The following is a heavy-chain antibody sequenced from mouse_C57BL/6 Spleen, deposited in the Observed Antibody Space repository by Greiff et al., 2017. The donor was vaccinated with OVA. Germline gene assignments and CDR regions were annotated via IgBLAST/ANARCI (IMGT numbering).Heavy chain of an antibody. D-gene: IGHD2-10*02. CDR2: IDPENGDT. Sequence: EVKLQESGAELVKPGASVKLSCTASGFNIKDDYLHWVKQRPEQGLEWIGWIDPENGDTEYASKFQGKATITADTSSNTAYLQLSSLTSEDTAVYYCTPYGSTRAMDYWGQGTSVTVSS. V-gene: IGHV14-4*01. CDR1: GFNIKDDY. CDR3: TPYGSTRAMDY. J-gene: IGHJ4*01.